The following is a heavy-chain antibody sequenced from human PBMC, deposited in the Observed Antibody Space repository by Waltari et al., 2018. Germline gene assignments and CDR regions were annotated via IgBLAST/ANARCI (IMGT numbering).Heavy chain of an antibody. CDR3: ARMVVGATDY. D-gene: IGHD1-26*01. CDR2: IYTSGST. V-gene: IGHV4-61*02. CDR1: GGSISSGSYY. Sequence: QVQLQESGPGLVKPSQTLSLTCTVSGGSISSGSYYWSWIRQPAGKGLEWIGRIYTSGSTNYNPSLKSRVTISVDTSKNQFSLKLSSVTAADTAVYYCARMVVGATDYWGQGTLVTVSS. J-gene: IGHJ4*02.